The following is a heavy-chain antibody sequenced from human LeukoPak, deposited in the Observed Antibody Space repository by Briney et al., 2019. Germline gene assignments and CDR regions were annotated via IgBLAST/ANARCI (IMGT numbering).Heavy chain of an antibody. CDR1: VGSISIGNW. CDR2: NHHNGTP. D-gene: IGHD2-15*01. V-gene: IGHV4/OR15-8*02. J-gene: IGHJ6*04. Sequence: SETLSLTCAVSVGSISIGNWWSWVRQSPGKGLEWSGENHHNGTPNYSPSLKSRITISTDTFRHHSSLRQTSVTAADTAVYYCAAAPLLRGERGEHYKYGMDVWGEGTTVIVSS. CDR3: AAAPLLRGERGEHYKYGMDV.